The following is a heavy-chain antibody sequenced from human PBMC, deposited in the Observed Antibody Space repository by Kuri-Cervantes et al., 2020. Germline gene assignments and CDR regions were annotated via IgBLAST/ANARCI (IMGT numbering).Heavy chain of an antibody. D-gene: IGHD1-26*01. CDR3: ATTTSYYYDYGMDV. CDR1: GFTFSSYW. CDR2: INSDGSST. J-gene: IGHJ6*02. Sequence: GESLRLSCAASGFTFSSYWMHWVRQAPGKGLVWVSRINSDGSSTSYDDSVKGRFTISRDNAKNTLYLQMNSLRAEDTAVYYCATTTSYYYDYGMDVWGQGTTVTVSS. V-gene: IGHV3-74*01.